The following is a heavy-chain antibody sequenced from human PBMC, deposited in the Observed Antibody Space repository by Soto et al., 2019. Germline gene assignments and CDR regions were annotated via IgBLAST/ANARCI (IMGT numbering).Heavy chain of an antibody. Sequence: EGQLVQSGGGLVQPGGSLRLSCAASGFTFSNTWMSWVRQAPGRGLEWVGNINQDGSETYFVDSVKGRFTISRDNAKNSVLLQMSTLRAEDTAVYYCPRDNGYSYGCDIWGQGTLVTVAS. J-gene: IGHJ4*02. V-gene: IGHV3-7*04. CDR1: GFTFSNTW. CDR3: PRDNGYSYGCDI. D-gene: IGHD5-18*01. CDR2: INQDGSET.